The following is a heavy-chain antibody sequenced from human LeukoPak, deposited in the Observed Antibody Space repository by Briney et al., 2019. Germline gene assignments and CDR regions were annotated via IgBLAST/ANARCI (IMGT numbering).Heavy chain of an antibody. V-gene: IGHV4-38-2*02. Sequence: SETLSLTCTVSGYSISSGYYWGWIRQPPGKGLEWIGRIYTSGSNNYNPSLKSRVTMSVDTSKNQFSLKLSSVTAADTAVYYCARLPTVVTRGAFDIWGQGTMVTVSS. D-gene: IGHD4-23*01. CDR3: ARLPTVVTRGAFDI. CDR2: IYTSGSN. J-gene: IGHJ3*02. CDR1: GYSISSGYY.